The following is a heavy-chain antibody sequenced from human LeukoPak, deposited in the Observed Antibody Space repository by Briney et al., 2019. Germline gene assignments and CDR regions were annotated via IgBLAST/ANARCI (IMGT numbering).Heavy chain of an antibody. D-gene: IGHD4-17*01. J-gene: IGHJ4*02. CDR1: GFTFDDYA. V-gene: IGHV3-9*01. Sequence: GRSLRLSCAASGFTFDDYAMHWVRQAPGKGLEWVSGISWNSGSIGYADSVKGRFSISRDNAKNSLYLQMNSLRAEDTALYYCAKGGPTYGDYDYWGQGTLVTVSS. CDR3: AKGGPTYGDYDY. CDR2: ISWNSGSI.